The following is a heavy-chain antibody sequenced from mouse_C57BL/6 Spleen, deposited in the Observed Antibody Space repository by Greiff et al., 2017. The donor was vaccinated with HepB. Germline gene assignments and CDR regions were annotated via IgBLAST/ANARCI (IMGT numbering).Heavy chain of an antibody. CDR2: IYPGGGYT. Sequence: VQLQQSGAELVRPGTSVKMSCKASGYTFTNYWIGWAKQRPGHGLAWIGDIYPGGGYTNYNEKFKGKATLTEDKSSSTAYMEFSSLTSEESAIYYCARIWDYDGFKYFDVWGTGTTVTVSS. CDR3: ARIWDYDGFKYFDV. J-gene: IGHJ1*03. V-gene: IGHV1-63*01. CDR1: GYTFTNYW. D-gene: IGHD2-4*01.